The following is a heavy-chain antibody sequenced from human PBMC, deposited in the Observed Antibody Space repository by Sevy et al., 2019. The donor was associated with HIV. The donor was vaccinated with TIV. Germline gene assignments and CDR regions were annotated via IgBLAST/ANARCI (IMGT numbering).Heavy chain of an antibody. Sequence: GGSLRLSCAISGFTVNDKYIIWVRQAPEKGLEWVSVIFSSGSTYYADSAKGRFTISRDNSTNTVYLQMNSVRAEDTAVYYCVSLFLSYRSGWSYFDYWGQGTLVTVSS. V-gene: IGHV3-66*02. CDR3: VSLFLSYRSGWSYFDY. CDR1: GFTVNDKY. D-gene: IGHD6-19*01. J-gene: IGHJ4*02. CDR2: IFSSGST.